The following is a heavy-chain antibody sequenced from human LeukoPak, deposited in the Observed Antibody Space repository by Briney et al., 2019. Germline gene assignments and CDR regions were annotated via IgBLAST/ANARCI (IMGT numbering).Heavy chain of an antibody. J-gene: IGHJ6*03. CDR3: ARGHSSSGWYEAYYYYYMDV. CDR2: IKPNSGAT. V-gene: IGHV1-2*02. CDR1: GYTFTVQY. Sequence: ASVKVSCKASGYTFTVQYMHWVRQAPGQGLEWIGLIKPNSGATSYAQQYQGRVTMTRDTSINTAYMDLSSLRSEDTAVYYCARGHSSSGWYEAYYYYYMDVWGKGTTVTVSS. D-gene: IGHD6-19*01.